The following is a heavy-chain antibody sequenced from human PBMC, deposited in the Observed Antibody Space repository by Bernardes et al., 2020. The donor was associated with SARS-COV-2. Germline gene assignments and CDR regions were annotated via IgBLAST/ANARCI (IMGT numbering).Heavy chain of an antibody. CDR3: AKVDFSNLSYFDY. CDR2: ISITGSTI. V-gene: IGHV3-48*04. Sequence: GGSLRLSCAVSGFTFSSYSMSWVRQAAGKGLEWVSFISITGSTIYYADSVKGRFTISRDNAKNSVSLQMNSLRAEDTAVYYCAKVDFSNLSYFDYWGQGTPVTVSS. CDR1: GFTFSSYS. J-gene: IGHJ4*02. D-gene: IGHD4-4*01.